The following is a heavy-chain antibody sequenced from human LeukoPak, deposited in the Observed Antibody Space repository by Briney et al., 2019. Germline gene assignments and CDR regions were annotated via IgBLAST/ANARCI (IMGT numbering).Heavy chain of an antibody. D-gene: IGHD2-21*01. Sequence: GSSVKVSCKASGGTFSSYAISWVRQAPGQGLEWMGGIIPIFGTANYAQKFQGRVTITADKSTSTAYMELSSLRSEDTAVYYCASTDYCGGDCYSNYWGQGTLVTVSS. CDR2: IIPIFGTA. J-gene: IGHJ4*02. CDR3: ASTDYCGGDCYSNY. V-gene: IGHV1-69*06. CDR1: GGTFSSYA.